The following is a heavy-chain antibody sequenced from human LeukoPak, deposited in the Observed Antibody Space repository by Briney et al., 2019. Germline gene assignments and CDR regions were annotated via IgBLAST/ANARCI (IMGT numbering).Heavy chain of an antibody. CDR1: GFTFSSYA. CDR2: ISGSGGST. J-gene: IGHJ5*02. Sequence: PGGSVRLSCAASGFTFSSYAMTWVRQAPGKGLEWVSIISGSGGSTSYADSVKGRFTISRDNSKNTLYLQMNSLRAEDTALYYCAKPYSGTILTGWFDPWGQGTLVTVSS. V-gene: IGHV3-23*01. D-gene: IGHD3-9*01. CDR3: AKPYSGTILTGWFDP.